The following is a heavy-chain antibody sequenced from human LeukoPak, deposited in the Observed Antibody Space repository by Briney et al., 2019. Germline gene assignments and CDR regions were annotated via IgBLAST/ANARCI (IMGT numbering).Heavy chain of an antibody. Sequence: GGSLRLSCAASGFTFSDHFLDWVRQAPGKGLDWVGRSRNKAKSYTTEYAASVKGRFTISRDDSKNSLYLQMNNLRTEDTAVYYCVRVGSVAGSDYLDYWGLGALVTVSS. CDR1: GFTFSDHF. V-gene: IGHV3-72*01. CDR3: VRVGSVAGSDYLDY. D-gene: IGHD6-19*01. J-gene: IGHJ4*02. CDR2: SRNKAKSYTT.